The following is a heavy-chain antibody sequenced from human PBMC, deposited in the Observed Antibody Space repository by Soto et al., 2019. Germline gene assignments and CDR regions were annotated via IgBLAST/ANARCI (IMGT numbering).Heavy chain of an antibody. V-gene: IGHV3-23*01. Sequence: LESGGGLAQPGGSLKISCTAAGFNFNIYAMSWVRQAPGKGLEWVSGISASATQTYYAGSVKGRFAISRDNSKSTLYLQLDSLTTEDSARYYCAKPITAGGSNSWGPGTLVAVSS. CDR3: AKPITAGGSNS. CDR2: ISASATQT. J-gene: IGHJ5*02. CDR1: GFNFNIYA. D-gene: IGHD3-10*01.